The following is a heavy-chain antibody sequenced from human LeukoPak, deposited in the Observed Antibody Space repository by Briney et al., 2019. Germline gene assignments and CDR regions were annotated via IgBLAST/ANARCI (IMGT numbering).Heavy chain of an antibody. CDR3: AKELWFGELSPMDV. J-gene: IGHJ6*03. D-gene: IGHD3-10*01. CDR1: GFTFSSYG. Sequence: GGSLRLSCAASGFTFSSYGMSWVRQAPGKGLEWVSAISGSGGSTYYADSVKGRFTISRDNSKNTLYLQMNSLRAEDTAVYYCAKELWFGELSPMDVWGKGTTVTISS. CDR2: ISGSGGST. V-gene: IGHV3-23*01.